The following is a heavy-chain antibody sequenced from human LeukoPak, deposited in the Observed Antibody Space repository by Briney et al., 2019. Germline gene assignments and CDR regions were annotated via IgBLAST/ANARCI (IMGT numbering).Heavy chain of an antibody. V-gene: IGHV3-74*01. J-gene: IGHJ4*02. D-gene: IGHD6-13*01. CDR1: GFTLSSYW. CDR3: ARIASHSSSWYDGGY. Sequence: PGGSLRLSCAASGFTLSSYWMHWVCQAPGKGLVWVSRINSDGSSTSYADSVKGRFTISRDNAKNTLYLQMNSLRAEDTGVYYCARIASHSSSWYDGGYWGQGTLVTVSS. CDR2: INSDGSST.